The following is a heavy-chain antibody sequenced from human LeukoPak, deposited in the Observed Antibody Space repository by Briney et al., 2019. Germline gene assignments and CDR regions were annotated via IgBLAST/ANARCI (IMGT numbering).Heavy chain of an antibody. D-gene: IGHD3-10*01. CDR2: INADNGNT. CDR1: GYSFTSYA. CDR3: ARAPAELVFDY. J-gene: IGHJ4*02. V-gene: IGHV1-3*01. Sequence: ASVKVSCKASGYSFTSYAMHWVRQAPGQRLEWMGWINADNGNTKYSQKFQGRVTITRDTSASTACMELSSLRSEDTAVYYCARAPAELVFDYWGQGTLVTVSS.